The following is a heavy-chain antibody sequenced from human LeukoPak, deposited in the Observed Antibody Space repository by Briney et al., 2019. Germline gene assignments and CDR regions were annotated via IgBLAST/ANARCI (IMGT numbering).Heavy chain of an antibody. D-gene: IGHD6-19*01. J-gene: IGHJ4*02. CDR1: GFTFSSYS. Sequence: GGSLRLSCAASGFTFSSYSMNWVRQAPGKGLEWVSSISSSSYIYFAHSVKGRFTISRDNAKNSLYLQMNSLRAEDTAVYYCARDHSSGWPWYYFDYWGQGALVTVSS. V-gene: IGHV3-21*01. CDR2: ISSSSYI. CDR3: ARDHSSGWPWYYFDY.